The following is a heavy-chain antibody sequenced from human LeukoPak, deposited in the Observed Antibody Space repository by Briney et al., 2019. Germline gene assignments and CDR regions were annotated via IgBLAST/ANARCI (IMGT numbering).Heavy chain of an antibody. Sequence: PETLSLTCTVSGGSISSSSYYWGWIRQPPGKGLEWIGYIYYSGSTNYNPSLKSRVTISVDTSKNQFSLKLSSVTAADTAVYYCARTVRDFWSGYQRIAFDIWGQGTMVTVSS. D-gene: IGHD3-3*01. J-gene: IGHJ3*02. CDR1: GGSISSSSYY. CDR2: IYYSGST. CDR3: ARTVRDFWSGYQRIAFDI. V-gene: IGHV4-61*05.